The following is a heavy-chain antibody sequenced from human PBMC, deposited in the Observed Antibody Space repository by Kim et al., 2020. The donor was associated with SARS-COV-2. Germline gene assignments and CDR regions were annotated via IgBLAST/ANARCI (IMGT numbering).Heavy chain of an antibody. Sequence: GGSLRLSCAASGFTFSSYGMHWVRQAPGKGLEWVAVISYDGSNKYYADSVKGRFTISRDNSKNTLYLQMNSLRAEDTAVYYCANGKVVVTAPFGGGMDVWGQGTTVTVSS. CDR3: ANGKVVVTAPFGGGMDV. CDR2: ISYDGSNK. D-gene: IGHD2-21*02. CDR1: GFTFSSYG. V-gene: IGHV3-30*18. J-gene: IGHJ6*02.